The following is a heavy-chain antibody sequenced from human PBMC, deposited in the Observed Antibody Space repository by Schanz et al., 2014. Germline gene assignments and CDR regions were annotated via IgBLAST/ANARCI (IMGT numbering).Heavy chain of an antibody. CDR1: GFNFNTYA. D-gene: IGHD2-2*01. V-gene: IGHV3-23*01. CDR3: AKSKSQMPLFDY. Sequence: EVQLLESGGGLAQPGGSLRLACAASGFNFNTYAMSWVRQAPGKGLEWDSGLTEGGGGTYYTDAVKGRFTISRDSSKNTLYLQMNSLRADDTAVYYCAKSKSQMPLFDYWGQGTLVAVSS. CDR2: LTEGGGGT. J-gene: IGHJ4*02.